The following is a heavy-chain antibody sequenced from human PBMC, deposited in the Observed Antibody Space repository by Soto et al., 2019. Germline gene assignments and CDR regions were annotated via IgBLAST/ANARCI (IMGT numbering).Heavy chain of an antibody. D-gene: IGHD1-26*01. Sequence: QVQLVESWGGVVQPGRSLRLSCAASGFTFSGLGMHWVRQAPGKGLEWVAVIRYDGSNIYYADAVKGRFTISRDNSKDTLYLQLNSLRAADTAVYYCARDGVGHTTFFGYFDYWGQGPLVTVSS. CDR2: IRYDGSNI. J-gene: IGHJ4*02. V-gene: IGHV3-33*01. CDR3: ARDGVGHTTFFGYFDY. CDR1: GFTFSGLG.